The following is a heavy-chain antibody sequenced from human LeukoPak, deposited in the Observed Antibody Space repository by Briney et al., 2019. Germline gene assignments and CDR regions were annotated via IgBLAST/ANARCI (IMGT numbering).Heavy chain of an antibody. Sequence: PSETLSLTCAVYGGSFSGYYWSWIRQPPGKGLEWIGEINHSGSTNYNPSLKSRVTISVDTSKNQFSLKLSSVAAADTAVYYCASRTVEYSSSFWFDPWGQGTLVTVSS. CDR2: INHSGST. D-gene: IGHD6-6*01. J-gene: IGHJ5*02. V-gene: IGHV4-34*01. CDR3: ASRTVEYSSSFWFDP. CDR1: GGSFSGYY.